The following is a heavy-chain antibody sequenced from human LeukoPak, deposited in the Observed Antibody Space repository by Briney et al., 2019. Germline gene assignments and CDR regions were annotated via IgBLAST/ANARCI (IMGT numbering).Heavy chain of an antibody. CDR1: GFSFSNYW. CDR3: ARVRSPPEDNSNYRPVGY. J-gene: IGHJ4*02. CDR2: MNQDETET. V-gene: IGHV3-7*03. D-gene: IGHD1-1*01. Sequence: GGSLRLSCTVSGFSFSNYWMSWVRQAPGKGLEWMANMNQDETETNYVDSVKGRFIISRDNAKDSLFLRMNSLRVEDTAMYYCARVRSPPEDNSNYRPVGYWGQGILVTVSS.